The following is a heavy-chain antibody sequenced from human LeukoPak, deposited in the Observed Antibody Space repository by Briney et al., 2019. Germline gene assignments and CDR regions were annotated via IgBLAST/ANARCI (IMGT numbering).Heavy chain of an antibody. V-gene: IGHV4-59*01. J-gene: IGHJ4*02. CDR3: ARDGRYSRDYYFDY. D-gene: IGHD6-13*01. CDR2: ISYSGST. Sequence: PSETLSLTCTVSGGSITTYYWSWIRQPPGKGLEWIGCISYSGSTNYNPSLKSRVTISVDTSKNQFSLKLSSVTAVDTAVYYCARDGRYSRDYYFDYWGQGTLVTVSS. CDR1: GGSITTYY.